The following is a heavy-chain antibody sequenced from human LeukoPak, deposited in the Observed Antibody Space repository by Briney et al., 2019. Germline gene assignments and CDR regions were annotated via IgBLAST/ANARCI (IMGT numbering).Heavy chain of an antibody. Sequence: PSETLSLTCAVYGGSFSGYYWSWIRQPPGKGLEWIGEINHSGSTNYNPSLKSRVTISVDTSKNQFSLKLSSVTAADTAVYYCARDRTYYYDSSGMDYWGQGTLVTVSS. CDR2: INHSGST. V-gene: IGHV4-34*01. D-gene: IGHD3-22*01. CDR3: ARDRTYYYDSSGMDY. J-gene: IGHJ4*02. CDR1: GGSFSGYY.